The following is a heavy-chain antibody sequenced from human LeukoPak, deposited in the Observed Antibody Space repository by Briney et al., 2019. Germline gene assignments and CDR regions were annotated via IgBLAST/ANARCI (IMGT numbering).Heavy chain of an antibody. Sequence: ASVRVSCKAYGYTFTNYGISWVRQVPGQGLEWMGWISAYNGLTNYVQRLQGRVTMTTDTSTNTAYMELRSLRSDDTAVYYCARILVVVPAARGYSFDYWGQGTLVTVSS. J-gene: IGHJ4*02. D-gene: IGHD2-2*01. V-gene: IGHV1-18*01. CDR2: ISAYNGLT. CDR3: ARILVVVPAARGYSFDY. CDR1: GYTFTNYG.